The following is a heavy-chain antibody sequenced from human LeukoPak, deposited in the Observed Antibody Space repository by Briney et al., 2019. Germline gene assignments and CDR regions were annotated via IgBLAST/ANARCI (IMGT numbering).Heavy chain of an antibody. CDR2: ISGSGGSI. CDR3: AKDVLRFLEWTNAFDI. V-gene: IGHV3-23*01. CDR1: GFTFSSYA. J-gene: IGHJ3*02. D-gene: IGHD3-3*01. Sequence: GGSLRLSCAASGFTFSSYAMTWVRQVPGKGLEWVSAISGSGGSIYYADSVKGRFTISRDNSKNTLYLQMNSLRAEDTAVYYCAKDVLRFLEWTNAFDIWGQGTMVTVSS.